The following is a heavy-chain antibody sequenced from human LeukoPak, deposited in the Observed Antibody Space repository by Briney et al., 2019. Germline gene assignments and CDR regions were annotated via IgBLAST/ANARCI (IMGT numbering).Heavy chain of an antibody. CDR3: ARDGTYYYDAAWYFDY. J-gene: IGHJ4*02. D-gene: IGHD3-22*01. CDR1: GFTFSSYW. V-gene: IGHV3-7*01. CDR2: IKHYGSEK. Sequence: GGSLRLSCAASGFTFSSYWMSWVRQAPGKGLEWVANIKHYGSEKNYVDSVKGRFTISRDNAKNSLYLQMNSLRAEDTAVCYCARDGTYYYDAAWYFDYWGQGTLVTVSS.